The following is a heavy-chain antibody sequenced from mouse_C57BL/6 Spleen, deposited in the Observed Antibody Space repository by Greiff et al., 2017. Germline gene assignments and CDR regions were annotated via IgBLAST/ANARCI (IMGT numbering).Heavy chain of an antibody. Sequence: VQLKESGPELVKPGASVKISCKASGYSFTGYYMNWVKQSPEKSLEWIGEINPSTGGTTYNQKFKAKATLTVDKSSSTAYMQLKSLTSEDSAVYYCARNWLDYWGQGTTLTVSS. J-gene: IGHJ2*01. D-gene: IGHD4-1*01. V-gene: IGHV1-42*01. CDR3: ARNWLDY. CDR1: GYSFTGYY. CDR2: INPSTGGT.